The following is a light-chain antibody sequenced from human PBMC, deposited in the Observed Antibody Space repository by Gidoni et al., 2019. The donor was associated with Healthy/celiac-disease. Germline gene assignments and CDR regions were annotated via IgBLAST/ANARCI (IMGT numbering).Light chain of an antibody. CDR3: QQYDNLPAIT. Sequence: DIQMTQSPSSLSASVGDRVTITCQASQDISNYLNWYQQKPGKAPKLLIYDASNLETVVPSRFSGSGSGTDFTFTISSLQPEDIATYYCQQYDNLPAITFGQVTRLEIK. CDR2: DAS. CDR1: QDISNY. J-gene: IGKJ5*01. V-gene: IGKV1-33*01.